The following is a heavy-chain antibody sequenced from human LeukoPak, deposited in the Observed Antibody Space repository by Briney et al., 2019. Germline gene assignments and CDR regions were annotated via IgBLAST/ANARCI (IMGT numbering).Heavy chain of an antibody. CDR1: GFTFSSYE. CDR2: ISSSGSTI. J-gene: IGHJ4*02. D-gene: IGHD1-26*01. V-gene: IGHV3-48*03. Sequence: GGSLRLSCAASGFTFSSYEMNWVRQAPGKGLEWVSYISSSGSTIYYADSVKGRFTISRDNAKNSLYLQMNSLRAEDTAVYYCARDDSGSYFRGSFDYWGQGTLVTVSS. CDR3: ARDDSGSYFRGSFDY.